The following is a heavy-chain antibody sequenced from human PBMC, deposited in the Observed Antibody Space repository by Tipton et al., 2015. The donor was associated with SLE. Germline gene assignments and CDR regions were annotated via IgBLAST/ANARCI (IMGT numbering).Heavy chain of an antibody. V-gene: IGHV4-34*01. Sequence: LRLSCAVYGGSFSGYYWSWIRQPPGKGLEWIGEINHSGSTNYNPSLTSRVTISVDTSKNQFSLKLSSVTAADTAVYYCARRSGRWLQLGLHYWGQGTLVTVSS. CDR1: GGSFSGYY. CDR3: ARRSGRWLQLGLHY. D-gene: IGHD5-24*01. J-gene: IGHJ4*02. CDR2: INHSGST.